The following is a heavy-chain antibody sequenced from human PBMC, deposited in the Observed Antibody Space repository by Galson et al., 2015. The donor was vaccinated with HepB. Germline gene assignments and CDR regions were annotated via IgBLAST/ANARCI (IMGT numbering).Heavy chain of an antibody. CDR3: ATAGQDLEWLFPTY. CDR1: GYTLTELS. D-gene: IGHD3-3*01. CDR2: FDPEDGET. V-gene: IGHV1-24*01. J-gene: IGHJ4*02. Sequence: SVKVSCKVSGYTLTELSMHWVRQAPGKGLEWMEGFDPEDGETIYAQKFQGRVTMTEDTSTDTAYMELSSLRSEDTAVYYCATAGQDLEWLFPTYWGQGTLVTVSS.